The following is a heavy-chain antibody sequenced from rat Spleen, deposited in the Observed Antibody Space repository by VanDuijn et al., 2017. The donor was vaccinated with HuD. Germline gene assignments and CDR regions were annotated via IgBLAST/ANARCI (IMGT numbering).Heavy chain of an antibody. CDR3: ATDDSRVSRFAY. Sequence: EVQLVESGGGLVQPGRSLKLSCAASGFTLSDYVMHWIRQAPTKGLEWVTSISPSGGTTYYRDSVKGRFTIFRDNAKNTLYLQMDSLRSEDTATYYCATDDSRVSRFAYWGQGTLVIVSS. CDR1: GFTLSDYV. V-gene: IGHV5-19*01. CDR2: ISPSGGTT. D-gene: IGHD1-4*01. J-gene: IGHJ3*01.